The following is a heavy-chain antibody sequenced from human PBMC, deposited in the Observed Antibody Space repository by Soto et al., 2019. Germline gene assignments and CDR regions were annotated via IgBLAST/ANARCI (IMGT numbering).Heavy chain of an antibody. CDR2: IIPIFGTA. J-gene: IGHJ5*02. CDR1: GGTFSSYA. CDR3: ARNSCSSTSCYSWFDP. D-gene: IGHD2-2*02. Sequence: SVKVSCKASGGTFSSYAISWVRQAPGQGLEWMGGIIPIFGTANYAQKFQGRVTITADESTSTAYMELSSLRSEDTAVYYCARNSCSSTSCYSWFDPWGQGTLVTVSS. V-gene: IGHV1-69*13.